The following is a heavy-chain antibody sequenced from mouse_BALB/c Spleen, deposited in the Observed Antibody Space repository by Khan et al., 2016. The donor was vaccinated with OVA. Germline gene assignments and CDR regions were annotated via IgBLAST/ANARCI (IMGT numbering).Heavy chain of an antibody. CDR2: IWGGGGT. CDR1: GFSLSRYN. D-gene: IGHD2-14*01. CDR3: DRAYYRYDGYYAMDY. Sequence: QVQLKESGPGLGAPSQSLSITCTVSGFSLSRYNIHWIRQPPGKSLEWLGMIWGGGGTDYNSTLKSRLSIRKDNSKSQVLLKMNSLQTDDTAMYYCDRAYYRYDGYYAMDYWGQGTSVTVSS. J-gene: IGHJ4*01. V-gene: IGHV2-6-4*01.